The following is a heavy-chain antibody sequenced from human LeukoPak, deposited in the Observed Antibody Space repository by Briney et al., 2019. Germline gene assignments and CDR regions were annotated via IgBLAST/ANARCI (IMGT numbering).Heavy chain of an antibody. CDR2: INHSRST. V-gene: IGHV4-34*01. J-gene: IGHJ4*02. D-gene: IGHD6-13*01. CDR3: VREYSSSCFDY. Sequence: PSETLSLTCTVYGGSFSGYYWSWIRQPPGKGLEWIGEINHSRSTNYNPSLKSRVTISVDTSKNQFSLKLSSVTAADTAVYYCVREYSSSCFDYWGQGTLVTVSS. CDR1: GGSFSGYY.